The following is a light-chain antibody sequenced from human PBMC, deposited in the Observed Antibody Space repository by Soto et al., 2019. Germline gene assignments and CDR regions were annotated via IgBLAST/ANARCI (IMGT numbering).Light chain of an antibody. CDR1: QSVFYSSNNKNY. J-gene: IGKJ1*01. CDR2: WAS. V-gene: IGKV4-1*01. Sequence: DIVMTQSPDSLAVSLGERATINCKSSQSVFYSSNNKNYLAWYQQEPGQPPKLLIYWASARESGVPDRFSGSGSGTDFTLTISNLQAEDMAVYYCQQYFSTPWTFGQGTKVEI. CDR3: QQYFSTPWT.